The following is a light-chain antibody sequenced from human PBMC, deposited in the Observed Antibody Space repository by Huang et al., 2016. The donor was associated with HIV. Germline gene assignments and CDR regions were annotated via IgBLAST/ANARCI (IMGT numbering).Light chain of an antibody. J-gene: IGKJ2*01. CDR3: QQYGSSYT. Sequence: EIVLTQSPGTLSLSPGERAPLSCRASQSVSSSYLAWYRQRPGQAPRLVIYGTSNRATGIPDRFRCSGSGTDFTLTSSRLEPEDFAVYYCQQYGSSYTFGQGTKLEIK. V-gene: IGKV3-20*01. CDR2: GTS. CDR1: QSVSSSY.